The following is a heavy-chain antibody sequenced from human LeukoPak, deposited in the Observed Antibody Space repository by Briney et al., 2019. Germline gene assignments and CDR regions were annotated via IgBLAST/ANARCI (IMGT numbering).Heavy chain of an antibody. CDR2: IYYIGST. J-gene: IGHJ4*02. D-gene: IGHD3-10*01. CDR1: GGSVSSGSYY. V-gene: IGHV4-30-4*08. Sequence: SETLSLTCTVSGGSVSSGSYYWSWIRQPPGKGLEWIGYIYYIGSTYYNPSLKSRVTISVDTSKNQFSLKLSSVTAADTAVYYCARDTAYYGSGTSGFDYWGQGTLVTVSS. CDR3: ARDTAYYGSGTSGFDY.